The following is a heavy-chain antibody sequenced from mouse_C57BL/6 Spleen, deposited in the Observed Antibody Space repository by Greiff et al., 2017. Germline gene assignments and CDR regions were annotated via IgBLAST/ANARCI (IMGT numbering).Heavy chain of an antibody. CDR3: ARHLYSSYAMDY. D-gene: IGHD1-3*01. V-gene: IGHV5-6*01. CDR1: GFTFSSYG. CDR2: ISSGGSYT. Sequence: EVQRVESGGDLVKPGGSLKLSCAASGFTFSSYGMSWVRQTPDKRLEWVATISSGGSYTYYPDSVKGRFTISRDNAKNTLYLQMSSLKSEDTAMYYCARHLYSSYAMDYWGQGTSVTVSS. J-gene: IGHJ4*01.